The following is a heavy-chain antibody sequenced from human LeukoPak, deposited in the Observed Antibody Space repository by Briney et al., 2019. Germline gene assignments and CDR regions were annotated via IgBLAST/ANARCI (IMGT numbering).Heavy chain of an antibody. Sequence: ASVKVSCKASGGIFSSYAISWVRQAPGQGLEWMGGIIPIFGTADYAQKFQGRVTITADESTSTAYMELSSLRSEDTAVYYCARGLDYDILTGYYKNYFDYWGQGTLVTVSS. CDR3: ARGLDYDILTGYYKNYFDY. CDR1: GGIFSSYA. J-gene: IGHJ4*02. V-gene: IGHV1-69*13. D-gene: IGHD3-9*01. CDR2: IIPIFGTA.